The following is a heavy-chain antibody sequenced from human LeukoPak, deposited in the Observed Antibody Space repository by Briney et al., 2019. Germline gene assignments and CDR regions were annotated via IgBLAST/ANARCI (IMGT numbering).Heavy chain of an antibody. CDR2: ISGSGGSA. V-gene: IGHV3-23*01. CDR1: GFTFSSYA. J-gene: IGHJ4*02. Sequence: GGSLRLSCAASGFTFSSYAMSWVRQAPGKGLEWVSAISGSGGSAHYADSVKGRFTISRDNAKNSLYLQMNSLRAEDTALYYCAKDYYDSSGYLFDYWGQGTLVTVSS. CDR3: AKDYYDSSGYLFDY. D-gene: IGHD3-22*01.